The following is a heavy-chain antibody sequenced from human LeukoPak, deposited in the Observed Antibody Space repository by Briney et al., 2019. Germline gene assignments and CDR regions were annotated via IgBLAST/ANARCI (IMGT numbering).Heavy chain of an antibody. CDR2: IYTSGST. CDR3: ARVSYSGSYYPAYYFDY. Sequence: SETLSLTCTVSGGSISSYYWSWIRQPPGKGLEWIGRIYTSGSTNYNPSLKSRVTMSVDTSKNQFSLKLSSVTAADTAVYYCARVSYSGSYYPAYYFDYWGQGTLVTVSS. V-gene: IGHV4-4*07. D-gene: IGHD1-26*01. J-gene: IGHJ4*02. CDR1: GGSISSYY.